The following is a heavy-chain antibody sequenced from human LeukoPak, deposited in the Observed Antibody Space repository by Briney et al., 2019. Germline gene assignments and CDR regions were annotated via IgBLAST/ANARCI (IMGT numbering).Heavy chain of an antibody. V-gene: IGHV3-30*02. CDR1: GFNFHSYA. CDR2: VRYDGSIQ. CDR3: GKGSSTSACPDY. Sequence: PGGSLRLSCAASGFNFHSYAMHWVRQAPGKGLDWVASVRYDGSIQYYADSVKGRFAISRDNSKDTVSLQMNSLRPEDTAVYYCGKGSSTSACPDYWGQGTLVTVSS. J-gene: IGHJ4*02. D-gene: IGHD6-19*01.